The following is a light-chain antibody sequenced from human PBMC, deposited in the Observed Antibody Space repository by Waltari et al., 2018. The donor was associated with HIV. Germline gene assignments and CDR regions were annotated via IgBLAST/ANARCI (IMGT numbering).Light chain of an antibody. CDR1: SSDVGNYNL. CDR2: EVT. J-gene: IGLJ3*02. V-gene: IGLV2-23*02. CDR3: FSYVGSSLWV. Sequence: QSVLTQPASVSGSPGQSLTISCTGTSSDVGNYNLVSWYQQHPGKAPKLIIYEVTERPSGVSNRFSGFKSANTASLTISGVQAEDEADYYCFSYVGSSLWVFGGGTKLTVL.